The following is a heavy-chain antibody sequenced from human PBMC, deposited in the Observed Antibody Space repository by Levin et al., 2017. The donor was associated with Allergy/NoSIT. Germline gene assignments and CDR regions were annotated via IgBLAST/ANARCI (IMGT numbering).Heavy chain of an antibody. CDR3: ARDDFPPSSSVGANWFDP. CDR2: IYSSGGT. D-gene: IGHD6-13*01. CDR1: GGSMKNGSYY. Sequence: PSETLSLTCSVSGGSMKNGSYYWSWIRQHPGKGLEWIGYIYSSGGTHYNPSLKSRLTISIDTSKNQISLKLRSVTAADTAVYYCARDDFPPSSSVGANWFDPWGQGTLVTVSS. J-gene: IGHJ5*02. V-gene: IGHV4-31*03.